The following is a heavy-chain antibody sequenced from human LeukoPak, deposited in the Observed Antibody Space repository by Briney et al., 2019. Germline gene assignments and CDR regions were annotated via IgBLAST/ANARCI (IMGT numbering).Heavy chain of an antibody. CDR2: INPNSGDT. V-gene: IGHV1-2*02. Sequence: ASVKVSRKASGYTFTGYYMHWLRQAPGQGLEWMGGINPNSGDTNYAQKFQGRRNMTSDTSISTAYMELSRLRSDDMAVYYCARVKFNYGDHAFDSWGEGTMVTLS. J-gene: IGHJ3*02. D-gene: IGHD4/OR15-4a*01. CDR3: ARVKFNYGDHAFDS. CDR1: GYTFTGYY.